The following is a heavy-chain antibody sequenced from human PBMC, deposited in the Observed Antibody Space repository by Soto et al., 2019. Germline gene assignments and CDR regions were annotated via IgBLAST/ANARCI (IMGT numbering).Heavy chain of an antibody. CDR1: VYTFTSYG. Sequence: QVQLVQSGAEVKKPGASVKVSCKASVYTFTSYGISWVRQAPGQGLEWMGWISAYSGNTNYAQKRQGRVTMTTDTHTSKDYMELRSLRSDATAVYSCAREGGAYYSPWGQGTLVTVSS. V-gene: IGHV1-18*01. D-gene: IGHD3-10*01. CDR2: ISAYSGNT. CDR3: AREGGAYYSP. J-gene: IGHJ4*02.